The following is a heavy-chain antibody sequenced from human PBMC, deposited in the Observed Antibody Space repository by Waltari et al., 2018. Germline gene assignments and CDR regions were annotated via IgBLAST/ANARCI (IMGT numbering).Heavy chain of an antibody. CDR1: GLTVRNGG. V-gene: IGHV3-48*04. Sequence: EVQLVESGGGLVQPGGCRRLSWGASGLTVRNGGMNWFRQAPGKGLEWLSYISSSASIIYYSDSVKGRFTISRDNAKNSLYMQMNSLRAEDTAVYYCARDLVPGDYYYYMDVWGKGTTVTISS. CDR3: ARDLVPGDYYYYMDV. D-gene: IGHD2-2*01. CDR2: ISSSASII. J-gene: IGHJ6*03.